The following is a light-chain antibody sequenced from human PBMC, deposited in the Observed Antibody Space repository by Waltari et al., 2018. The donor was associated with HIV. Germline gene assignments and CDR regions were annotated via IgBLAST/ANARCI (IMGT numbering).Light chain of an antibody. J-gene: IGLJ1*01. CDR2: SDA. CDR1: KLGNKY. Sequence: TCSGDKLGNKYVSWYRQRPGQSPVLVIYSDAKRPSGIPERFSGSNSGSTATLTISGTQAMDEGAYYCQAWDTTTAVFGTGTRVTVL. CDR3: QAWDTTTAV. V-gene: IGLV3-1*01.